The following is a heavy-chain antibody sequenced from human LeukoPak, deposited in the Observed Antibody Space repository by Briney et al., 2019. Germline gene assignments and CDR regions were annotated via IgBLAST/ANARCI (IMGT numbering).Heavy chain of an antibody. CDR2: IIPIFGTA. Sequence: SVKVSCKASGYTFTSYYMHWVRQAPGQGLEWMGGIIPIFGTANYAQKFQGRVTITADESTSTAYMELSSLRSEDTAVYYCARALSVGYCSSTSCFELDYWGQGTLVTVSS. V-gene: IGHV1-69*13. CDR1: GYTFTSYY. CDR3: ARALSVGYCSSTSCFELDY. J-gene: IGHJ4*02. D-gene: IGHD2-2*01.